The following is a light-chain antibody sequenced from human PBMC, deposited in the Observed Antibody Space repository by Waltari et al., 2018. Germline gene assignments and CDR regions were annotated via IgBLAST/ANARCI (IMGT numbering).Light chain of an antibody. CDR1: QSVNTW. CDR2: QAS. Sequence: DIQMTQSPSTLSASVGDTVTITCRASQSVNTWLAWYQQKPGRAPKLLVSQASTLATGVPSRCGGSGSGTEFTLTISSLQPDDVATYYCQQYENYPLTFGPGSKLELK. J-gene: IGKJ2*01. V-gene: IGKV1-5*03. CDR3: QQYENYPLT.